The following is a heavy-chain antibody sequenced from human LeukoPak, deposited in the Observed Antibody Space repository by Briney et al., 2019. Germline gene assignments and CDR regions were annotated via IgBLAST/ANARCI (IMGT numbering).Heavy chain of an antibody. D-gene: IGHD3-3*01. Sequence: GSPRLSCAASGFTLSGYYKKWIRQAPGKGLEWVLYISSNGSTIYYADRVKGRFTISRDNAKNSLYLQMNSLRAEDTAVYYCARDMDDFWSGYSPYRGQGTLVTVSS. CDR2: ISSNGSTI. J-gene: IGHJ4*02. CDR3: ARDMDDFWSGYSPY. CDR1: GFTLSGYY. V-gene: IGHV3-11*01.